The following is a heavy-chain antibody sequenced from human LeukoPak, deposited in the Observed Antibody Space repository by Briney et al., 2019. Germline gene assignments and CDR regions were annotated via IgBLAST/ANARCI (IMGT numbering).Heavy chain of an antibody. D-gene: IGHD3-10*01. J-gene: IGHJ4*02. V-gene: IGHV1-8*03. CDR3: ARDGDYYGSGNFDY. CDR2: MNPNSGNT. CDR1: GYTFTSYD. Sequence: ASVKVSCKASGYTFTSYDINWVRQATGQGLEWMGWMNPNSGNTGYAQKFQGRVTITRGTSISTAYMELSSLRSEDTAVYYCARDGDYYGSGNFDYWGQGTLVTVSS.